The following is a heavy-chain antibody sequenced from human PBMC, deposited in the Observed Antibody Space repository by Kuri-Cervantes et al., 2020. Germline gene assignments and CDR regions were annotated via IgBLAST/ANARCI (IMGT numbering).Heavy chain of an antibody. Sequence: GSLRLSCASYCGSFSDYYWSWIRQPPGKGLEWIGEINHSGSTKYNPSLKSRVTISVDKSKNQFSLKLSSVAAADTAVYYCARARSVAVAGTNYYYMDVWGKGTTVTVSS. CDR1: CGSFSDYY. D-gene: IGHD6-19*01. V-gene: IGHV4-34*01. CDR2: INHSGST. J-gene: IGHJ6*03. CDR3: ARARSVAVAGTNYYYMDV.